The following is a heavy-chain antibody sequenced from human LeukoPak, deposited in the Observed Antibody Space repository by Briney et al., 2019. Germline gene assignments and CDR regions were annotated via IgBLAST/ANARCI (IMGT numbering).Heavy chain of an antibody. CDR2: ISYDGSNK. Sequence: GGSLRLSCAASGFTFSSYAMHWVRQAPGKGLEWVAVISYDGSNKYYADSVKGRFTISRDNSKNILYLQMNSLRPEDTAVYYCAKGDYWGQGTLVTVSS. V-gene: IGHV3-30*04. CDR3: AKGDY. CDR1: GFTFSSYA. J-gene: IGHJ4*02.